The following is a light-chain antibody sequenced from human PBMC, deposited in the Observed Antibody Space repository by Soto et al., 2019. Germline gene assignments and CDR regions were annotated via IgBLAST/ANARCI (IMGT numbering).Light chain of an antibody. CDR2: LNSDGSH. CDR3: QTWGTGIVV. Sequence: QSVLTQSPSASASLGASVKLTCTLSSGHSSYAIAWHQQQPEKGPRYLMKLNSDGSHSKGDGIPDGFSGSSSGAERYLTISSLQSEDEADYYCQTWGTGIVVFGGGTQLTVL. J-gene: IGLJ2*01. CDR1: SGHSSYA. V-gene: IGLV4-69*01.